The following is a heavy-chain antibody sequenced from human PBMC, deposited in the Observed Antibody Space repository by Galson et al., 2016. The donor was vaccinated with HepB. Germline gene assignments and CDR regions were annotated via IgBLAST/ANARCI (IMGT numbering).Heavy chain of an antibody. CDR2: IYWDDDK. CDR3: ARSLGTAIFDY. Sequence: PALVKPTQTLTLTCTFSGFSLTNGGVGVAWIRQPPGKALEWLALIYWDDDKRYSPSLKNRLTITKDTSKNQVVLVMANMDPVDTGTYYCARSLGTAIFDYWGQGSLVLVSS. J-gene: IGHJ4*02. CDR1: GFSLTNGGVG. D-gene: IGHD1-7*01. V-gene: IGHV2-5*02.